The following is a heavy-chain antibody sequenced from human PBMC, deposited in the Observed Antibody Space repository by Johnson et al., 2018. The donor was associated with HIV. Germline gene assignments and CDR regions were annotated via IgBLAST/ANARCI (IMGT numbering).Heavy chain of an antibody. CDR3: ARVIYNFWSGPHAFDI. J-gene: IGHJ3*02. D-gene: IGHD3-3*01. CDR2: IYSAGDT. CDR1: GFTVSSNY. V-gene: IGHV3-66*02. Sequence: VQLVESGGGLVKPGGSLRLSCAASGFTVSSNYMSWVRQAPGKGLEWVSVIYSAGDTYYPGSVKGRFTISRDNSKNTLYLQMNSLRAEDTAVYYCARVIYNFWSGPHAFDIWGQGTMVTVSS.